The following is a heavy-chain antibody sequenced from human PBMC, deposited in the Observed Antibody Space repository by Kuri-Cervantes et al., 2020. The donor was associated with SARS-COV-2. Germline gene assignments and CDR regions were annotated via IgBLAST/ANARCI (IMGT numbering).Heavy chain of an antibody. D-gene: IGHD6-13*01. CDR3: AREEGVYSSSWYWFDP. Sequence: SETLSLTCTVSGGSLSSGDYYWTWVRQPPGKGLEWIGNIYYSGSASYNPSLKSRLTMSLDMSKSQFSLKLNSVTAADTAVYYCAREEGVYSSSWYWFDPWGQGTLVTVSS. V-gene: IGHV4-30-4*08. CDR1: GGSLSSGDYY. CDR2: IYYSGSA. J-gene: IGHJ5*02.